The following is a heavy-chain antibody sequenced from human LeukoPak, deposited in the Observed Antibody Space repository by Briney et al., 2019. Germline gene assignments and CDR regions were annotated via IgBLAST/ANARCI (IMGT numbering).Heavy chain of an antibody. D-gene: IGHD3-16*01. Sequence: GGSLRLSCAASGLTITNAWMNWVRQAPGKGLEWVSYISSRSSNIYYADSVKGRFTIPRDNAKNSLYLQMNSLRDEDTAVYYCARIPGGYYYAMDVWGQGTTVTVSS. CDR2: ISSRSSNI. CDR1: GLTITNAW. V-gene: IGHV3-48*02. CDR3: ARIPGGYYYAMDV. J-gene: IGHJ6*02.